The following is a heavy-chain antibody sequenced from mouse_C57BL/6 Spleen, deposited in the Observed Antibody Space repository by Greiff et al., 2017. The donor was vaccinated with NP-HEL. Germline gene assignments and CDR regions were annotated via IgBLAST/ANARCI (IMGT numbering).Heavy chain of an antibody. CDR2: IDPEDGET. CDR1: GFNINDYY. D-gene: IGHD1-1*02. CDR3: ARGSRYYFDY. V-gene: IGHV14-2*01. J-gene: IGHJ2*01. Sequence: EVQLQQPGAELVKPGASVKLSCTASGFNINDYYMHWVKQRPEQGLEWIGRIDPEDGETKYAPKFQGKATLTADTSSNTAYLQLSSLTSEDTAVYYCARGSRYYFDYWGKGTTLTVSS.